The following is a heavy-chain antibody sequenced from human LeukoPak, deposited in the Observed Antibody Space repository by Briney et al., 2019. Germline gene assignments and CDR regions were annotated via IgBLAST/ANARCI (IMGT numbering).Heavy chain of an antibody. D-gene: IGHD1-26*01. Sequence: GGSLRLSCAASGFTFSSYWMSWVRQAPGKGLEWVANIKQDGNEKYYMNSVKGRFTISRDNAKNSLFLQMNSLRAEDTAVYYCARGGGSYWDWYFDLWGRGTLVTVSS. CDR1: GFTFSSYW. V-gene: IGHV3-7*02. CDR3: ARGGGSYWDWYFDL. J-gene: IGHJ2*01. CDR2: IKQDGNEK.